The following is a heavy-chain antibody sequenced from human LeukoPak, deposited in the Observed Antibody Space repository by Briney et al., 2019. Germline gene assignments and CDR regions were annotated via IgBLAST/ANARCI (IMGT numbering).Heavy chain of an antibody. V-gene: IGHV4-39*07. CDR1: GGSISSSSYY. J-gene: IGHJ5*02. CDR2: IYYSGST. D-gene: IGHD3-9*01. Sequence: PSETLSLTCTVSGGSISSSSYYWGWIRQPPGKGLEWIGSIYYSGSTYYNPSLKSRVTISVDTSKNQFSLKLSSVTAADTALYFCARTHFDSLGWFDPWGQGIQVIVSS. CDR3: ARTHFDSLGWFDP.